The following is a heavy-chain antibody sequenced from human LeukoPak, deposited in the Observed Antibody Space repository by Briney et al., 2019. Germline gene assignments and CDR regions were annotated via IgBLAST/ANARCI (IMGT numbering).Heavy chain of an antibody. CDR3: ARSHGSGSYYNLNDY. D-gene: IGHD3-10*01. Sequence: PSETLSLTCAVYGGSFSGYYWSWIRQPPGKGLEWIGEINHSGSTNYNPSLKSRVTISVDTSKNQFSLKLGSVTAADTAVYYCARSHGSGSYYNLNDYWGQGALVTVSS. V-gene: IGHV4-34*01. CDR2: INHSGST. CDR1: GGSFSGYY. J-gene: IGHJ4*02.